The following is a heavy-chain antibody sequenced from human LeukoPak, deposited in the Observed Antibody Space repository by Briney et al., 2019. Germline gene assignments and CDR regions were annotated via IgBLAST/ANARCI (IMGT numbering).Heavy chain of an antibody. J-gene: IGHJ4*02. D-gene: IGHD2-15*01. CDR2: IFGSGGSA. CDR1: GFTFGSYA. CDR3: AKTTTGYSSGRYPAWPIDY. Sequence: GGSLRLSCAASGFTFGSYAMYWVRQAPGKGLEWVSGIFGSGGSAHYADSVKGRFTISRDNSKNTVYLQMDSLRVEDTATYYCAKTTTGYSSGRYPAWPIDYWGQGTLVTVSS. V-gene: IGHV3-23*01.